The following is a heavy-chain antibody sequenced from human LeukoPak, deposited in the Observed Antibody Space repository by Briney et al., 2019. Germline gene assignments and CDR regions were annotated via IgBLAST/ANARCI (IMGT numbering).Heavy chain of an antibody. CDR2: ISYNGSNK. CDR3: AKDQSGWSGYATPGY. J-gene: IGHJ4*02. CDR1: GFTFSSYG. V-gene: IGHV3-30*18. D-gene: IGHD5-12*01. Sequence: GGSLRLSCAASGFTFSSYGMHWVRQAPGKGLEWVAVISYNGSNKYYADSVKGRFTISRDNSKNTLYLQMNSLRAEDTAVYYCAKDQSGWSGYATPGYWGQGTLVTVSS.